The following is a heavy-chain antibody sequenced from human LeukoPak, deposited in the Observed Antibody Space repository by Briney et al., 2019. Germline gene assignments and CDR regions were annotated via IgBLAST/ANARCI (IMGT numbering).Heavy chain of an antibody. V-gene: IGHV4-31*03. CDR1: GGSISSSDYY. CDR3: ARGALNYFGSTYYLDY. CDR2: ISHSGTT. D-gene: IGHD3-10*01. J-gene: IGHJ4*02. Sequence: SETLSLTCTVPGGSISSSDYYWSWIRQHPGKGLEWIGYISHSGTTNYDPSLKSRVIILVDTSKNQFSLRLSAVTAADTAVYYCARGALNYFGSTYYLDYWGQGTLVTVSS.